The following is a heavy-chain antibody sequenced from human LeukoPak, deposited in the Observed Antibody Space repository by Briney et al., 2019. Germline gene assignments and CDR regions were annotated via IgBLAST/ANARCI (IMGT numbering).Heavy chain of an antibody. D-gene: IGHD3-10*01. CDR2: IYYSVSS. CDR3: ARGSGAGEVWFGELISPNNFDY. J-gene: IGHJ4*02. Sequence: SETLSLTCTVSGGSISSYYWSWIRQPPGKELEWIGYIYYSVSSNYNPALKSRVTISVDTSKNQFSLKLSSVTAADTAVYYCARGSGAGEVWFGELISPNNFDYWGQGTLVTVSS. CDR1: GGSISSYY. V-gene: IGHV4-59*08.